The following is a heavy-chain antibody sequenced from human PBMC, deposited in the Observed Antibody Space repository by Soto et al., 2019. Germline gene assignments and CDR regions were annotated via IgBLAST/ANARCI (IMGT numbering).Heavy chain of an antibody. J-gene: IGHJ4*02. CDR2: IKDRDYGGTA. V-gene: IGHV3-15*01. CDR3: TTNDY. CDR1: GFNFSDAW. Sequence: QLVESGGDLVTPGESLRLSCVASGFNFSDAWMTWVRQAPGKGLEWVGRIKDRDYGGTADYAASVKGRFTLSRDDSTNMLFLQMNSLKSEDTAVYCCTTNDYWGQGTQVTVSS.